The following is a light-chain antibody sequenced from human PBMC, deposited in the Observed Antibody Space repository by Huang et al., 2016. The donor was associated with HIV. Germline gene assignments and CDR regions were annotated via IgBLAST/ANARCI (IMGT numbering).Light chain of an antibody. J-gene: IGKJ5*01. Sequence: EIVLLQSPATLSLSPGERATLSCRASQSVSSYLAWYQQKPGQAPRLLIYDASNRATGIPARFSVSGSETDFTLTISNLEPEDVAIYYWQQRSNWPPITFGQGTRLEIK. V-gene: IGKV3-11*01. CDR3: QQRSNWPPIT. CDR2: DAS. CDR1: QSVSSY.